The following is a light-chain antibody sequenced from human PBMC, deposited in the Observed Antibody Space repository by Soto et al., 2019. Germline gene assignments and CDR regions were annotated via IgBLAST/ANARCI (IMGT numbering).Light chain of an antibody. CDR2: GAS. Sequence: EIVMTQSPATLSVSPGERATLSCRASQSVSSNLAWYQQRPGQAPRLLIYGASNRATGIPPRFSGSGSGTEFTLTISSLQSEDFAVYYCQQRSNWPPIFTFGPGTKGDIK. J-gene: IGKJ3*01. V-gene: IGKV3-15*01. CDR1: QSVSSN. CDR3: QQRSNWPPIFT.